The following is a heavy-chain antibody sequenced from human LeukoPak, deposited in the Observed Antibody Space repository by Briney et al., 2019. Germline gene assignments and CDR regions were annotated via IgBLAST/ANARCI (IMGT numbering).Heavy chain of an antibody. D-gene: IGHD3-10*01. CDR2: MNPNSGNT. CDR1: GYTVTSYD. J-gene: IGHJ5*02. Sequence: ASVKVSCKASGYTVTSYDINWVRQATGQGLEWMGWMNPNSGNTGYAQKFQGRVTITRNTSISTAYMELSSLRSEDTAVYYCARGPLRGVRQKNWFDPWGQGTLVTVSS. CDR3: ARGPLRGVRQKNWFDP. V-gene: IGHV1-8*03.